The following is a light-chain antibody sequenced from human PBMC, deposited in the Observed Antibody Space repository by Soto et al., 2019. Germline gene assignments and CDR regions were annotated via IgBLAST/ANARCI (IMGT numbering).Light chain of an antibody. Sequence: GSSSNIGDNSVSWYQQLPGTAPKLLIYDDNKRPSGIPDRFSGSKSGTSATLGITGFQTGDEADYYCGSWDSSLSDYVLGHGTKVT. CDR3: GSWDSSLSDYV. J-gene: IGLJ1*01. CDR1: SSNIGDNS. V-gene: IGLV1-51*01. CDR2: DDN.